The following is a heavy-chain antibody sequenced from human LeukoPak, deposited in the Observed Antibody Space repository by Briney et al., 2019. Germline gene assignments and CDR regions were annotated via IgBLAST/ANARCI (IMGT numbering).Heavy chain of an antibody. CDR2: RSYDGSNK. Sequence: GGSLRLSCAASGFTFSSYAMHWVRQAPGKGLEWVAVRSYDGSNKYYADSVKGRFTISRDNSKNTLYLQMSSLRAEDTAVYYCVKDISLRGYTDYDRFDYWGQGTLVTVSS. CDR3: VKDISLRGYTDYDRFDY. V-gene: IGHV3-30*14. CDR1: GFTFSSYA. J-gene: IGHJ4*02. D-gene: IGHD5-12*01.